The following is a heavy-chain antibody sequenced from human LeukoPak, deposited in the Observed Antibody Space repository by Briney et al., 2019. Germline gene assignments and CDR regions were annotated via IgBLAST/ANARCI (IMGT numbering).Heavy chain of an antibody. Sequence: SETLSLTCTVSGGSISSSSYYWGWIRQPPGKGLEWIGSIYYSGSTYYNPSLKSRVTISVDTSKNQFSLKLSSVTAADTAVYYCARAIDSSGPFDYWGQGTLVTVSS. V-gene: IGHV4-39*07. CDR3: ARAIDSSGPFDY. J-gene: IGHJ4*02. CDR1: GGSISSSSYY. D-gene: IGHD3-22*01. CDR2: IYYSGST.